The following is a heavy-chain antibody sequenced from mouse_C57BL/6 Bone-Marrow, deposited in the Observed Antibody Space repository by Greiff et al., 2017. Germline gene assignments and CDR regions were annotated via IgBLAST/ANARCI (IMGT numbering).Heavy chain of an antibody. V-gene: IGHV1-69*01. J-gene: IGHJ3*01. Sequence: QVQLQQSGAELVMPGASVKLSCKASGYTFTSYWMHWVKQRPGQGLEWIGEIDPSDSYTNYNQKFKGKSTLTVDKSSSTAYMQLSSLTSEDSAVYYCARVYYDYSWFAYWGQGTLVTVSA. CDR1: GYTFTSYW. CDR2: IDPSDSYT. CDR3: ARVYYDYSWFAY. D-gene: IGHD2-4*01.